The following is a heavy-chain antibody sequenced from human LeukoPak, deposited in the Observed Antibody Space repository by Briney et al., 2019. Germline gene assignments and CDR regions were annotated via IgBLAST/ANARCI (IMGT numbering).Heavy chain of an antibody. CDR3: AKDGARTGVRYFDF. V-gene: IGHV3-48*01. D-gene: IGHD7-27*01. J-gene: IGHJ4*02. CDR1: AFTFGPYT. CDR2: ITSGSDTK. Sequence: GGSLRLSCVASAFTFGPYTMNWVRQAPGKGLEWISHITSGSDTKYYADSVKGRFTISRDNSTNTLYLQMNSLRAEDTAVYYCAKDGARTGVRYFDFWGQGTLVTVSS.